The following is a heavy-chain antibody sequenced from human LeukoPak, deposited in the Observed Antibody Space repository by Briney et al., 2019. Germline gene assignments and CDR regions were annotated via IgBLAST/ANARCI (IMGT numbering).Heavy chain of an antibody. V-gene: IGHV3-30-3*01. CDR2: ISYDGSNK. CDR3: ASYDYGDYDFVSE. D-gene: IGHD4-17*01. J-gene: IGHJ4*02. CDR1: GFTFSSYA. Sequence: GRSLRLSCAASGFTFSSYAMHWVRQAPGKGLEWVAVISYDGSNKYYTDSVKGRFTISRDNSKNTLYLQMNSLRAEDTAVYYCASYDYGDYDFVSEWGQGTLVTVSS.